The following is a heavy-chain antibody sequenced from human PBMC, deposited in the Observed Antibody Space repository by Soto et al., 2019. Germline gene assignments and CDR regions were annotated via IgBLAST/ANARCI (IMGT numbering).Heavy chain of an antibody. V-gene: IGHV3-49*03. CDR3: TREPIRRELLYGVFDAFDI. J-gene: IGHJ3*02. D-gene: IGHD3-10*01. CDR1: GFTFGDYA. Sequence: GGSLRLSCTASGFTFGDYAMSWFRQAPGKGLEWVGFIRSKAYGGTTEYAASVKGRFTISRDDSKSIAYLQMNSLKTEDTAVYYCTREPIRRELLYGVFDAFDIWGQGTMVTVSS. CDR2: IRSKAYGGTT.